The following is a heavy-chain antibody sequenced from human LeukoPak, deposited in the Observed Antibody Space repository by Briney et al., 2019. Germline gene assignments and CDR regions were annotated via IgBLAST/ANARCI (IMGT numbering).Heavy chain of an antibody. D-gene: IGHD1-1*01. CDR1: GVTFSSYA. Sequence: PGGSLRLSCAASGVTFSSYAMSWVRQAPGKGLEWVSVISGPGYTTYYADSVKGGLTISRDNSNNMLYLQLNSLRAEDTAVYYCAKDLSDNYNLFDYWGQGTLVTVSS. J-gene: IGHJ4*02. V-gene: IGHV3-23*01. CDR2: ISGPGYTT. CDR3: AKDLSDNYNLFDY.